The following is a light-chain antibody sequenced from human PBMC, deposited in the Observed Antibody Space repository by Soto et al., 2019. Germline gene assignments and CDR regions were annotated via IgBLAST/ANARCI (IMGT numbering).Light chain of an antibody. CDR3: QQYLDWPPWT. CDR1: QSISSN. J-gene: IGKJ1*01. CDR2: GAS. Sequence: EIVMTQSPATLSVSPGERATLSCRASQSISSNLAWYQQNPGQAPRLLIYGASTRATGIPARFSGSGSGTEFTLTISSLESEDFAVYYCQQYLDWPPWTFGQGTKVEIK. V-gene: IGKV3-15*01.